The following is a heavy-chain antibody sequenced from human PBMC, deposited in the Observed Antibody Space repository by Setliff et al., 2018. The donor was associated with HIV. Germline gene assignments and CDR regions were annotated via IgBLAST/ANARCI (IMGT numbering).Heavy chain of an antibody. V-gene: IGHV3-15*01. D-gene: IGHD3-22*01. CDR2: IRNKKNGGTT. J-gene: IGHJ4*02. Sequence: GGSLRLSYAAAGFTFSNAWMTWVRQAPGKGLEWVARIRNKKNGGTTYYAAPVEGRFTISRDDSKNTLSLQMNSLKTEDTAVYYCIWSGSSGLYYFDHWGQGTLVTVSS. CDR3: IWSGSSGLYYFDH. CDR1: GFTFSNAW.